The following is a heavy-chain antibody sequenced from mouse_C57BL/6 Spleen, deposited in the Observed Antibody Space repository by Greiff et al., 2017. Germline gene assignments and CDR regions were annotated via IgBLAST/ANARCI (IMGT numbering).Heavy chain of an antibody. D-gene: IGHD2-5*01. Sequence: EVKLMESGPGLVKPSQSLSLTCSVTGYSITSGYYWNWIRQFPGNKLEWMGYISYDGSNNYNPSLKNRISFPRDTSKNQFFLKLNSVTTEDTATYYCARDRHYSKGWFAYWGQGTLVTVSA. J-gene: IGHJ3*01. CDR2: ISYDGSN. CDR3: ARDRHYSKGWFAY. CDR1: GYSITSGYY. V-gene: IGHV3-6*01.